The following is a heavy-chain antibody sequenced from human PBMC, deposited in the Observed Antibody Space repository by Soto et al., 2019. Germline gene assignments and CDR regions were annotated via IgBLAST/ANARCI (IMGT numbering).Heavy chain of an antibody. J-gene: IGHJ6*02. CDR3: ARGLVIRPYYYHGMDV. CDR1: GGSISSGDYF. D-gene: IGHD3-9*01. Sequence: SETLSLPCTVSGGSISSGDYFWSWIRQSPGKGLEWIGYISSIGSTYYNPSLKSRVSVSRDTSKNQFSLKLSSVTTTDTAVYYCARGLVIRPYYYHGMDVWGQGTTVTVSS. CDR2: ISSIGST. V-gene: IGHV4-30-4*01.